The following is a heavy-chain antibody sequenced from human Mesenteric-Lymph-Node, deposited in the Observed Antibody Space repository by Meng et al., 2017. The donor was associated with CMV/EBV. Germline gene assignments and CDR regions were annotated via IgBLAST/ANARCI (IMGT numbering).Heavy chain of an antibody. CDR2: IIPIFGTA. V-gene: IGHV1-69*05. Sequence: SGGTFSSYGIRWVRQAPGQGLEWMGGIIPIFGTANYAQKFQGRVTITTDESTSTAYMELSSLRSEDTAVYYCATLPRYDFWSGSYDYWGQGTLVTVSS. CDR1: GGTFSSYG. D-gene: IGHD3-3*01. J-gene: IGHJ4*02. CDR3: ATLPRYDFWSGSYDY.